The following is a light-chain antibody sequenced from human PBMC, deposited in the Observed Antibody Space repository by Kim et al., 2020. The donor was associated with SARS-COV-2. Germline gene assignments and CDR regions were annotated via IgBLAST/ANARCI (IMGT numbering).Light chain of an antibody. J-gene: IGLJ1*01. CDR1: SSDVGGYNY. CDR2: DVT. Sequence: QSALTQPRSVSGSPGQSVTISCTGTSSDVGGYNYVSWYQQHPSKAPKLMIYDVTERPSGVPDRFSASKSGNTASLTISGLQAEDEADYYCCSYAGSPPYVFGTGTKVTVL. V-gene: IGLV2-11*01. CDR3: CSYAGSPPYV.